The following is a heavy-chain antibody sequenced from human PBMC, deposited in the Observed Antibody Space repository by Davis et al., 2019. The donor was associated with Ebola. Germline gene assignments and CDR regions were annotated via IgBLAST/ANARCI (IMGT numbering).Heavy chain of an antibody. CDR1: GYTFTSYA. J-gene: IGHJ6*02. D-gene: IGHD2-2*01. CDR3: ARVCCSSTSCWCYYYYGMDV. Sequence: SVKVSCKASGYTFTSYAMHWVRQAPGQRLEWMGRIIPILGIANYAQKLQGRVTMTTDTSTSTAYMELRSLRSDDTAVYYCARVCCSSTSCWCYYYYGMDVWGQGTTVTVSS. V-gene: IGHV1-69*04. CDR2: IIPILGIA.